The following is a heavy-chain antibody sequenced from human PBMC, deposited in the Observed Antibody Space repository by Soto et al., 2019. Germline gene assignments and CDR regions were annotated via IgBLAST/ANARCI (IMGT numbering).Heavy chain of an antibody. CDR3: AEHGSKANRRSWLVP. CDR2: MYPGDSDT. J-gene: IGHJ5*02. D-gene: IGHD6-6*01. CDR1: GYSSTDLG. Sequence: NAAGYSSTDLGVPCVRPVPGKGMEWMGIMYPGDSDTRYSPSFQGQVTISADKSISTAYLQWSSLTASDTAIFHSAEHGSKANRRSWLVPFGQGAPVTVAS. V-gene: IGHV5-51*01.